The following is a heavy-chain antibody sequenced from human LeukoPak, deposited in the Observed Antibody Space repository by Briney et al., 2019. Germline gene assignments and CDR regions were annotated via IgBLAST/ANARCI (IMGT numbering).Heavy chain of an antibody. Sequence: GASVKVSCKASGYTFTSYGINWVRQAPGQGLEWMGWISAYNGNTNYAQNLQGRVTMTTDTSTSTAYMELRSLRSDDTAVYFCATIVGDTTGWFDPWGQGTLVTVSS. V-gene: IGHV1-18*01. CDR2: ISAYNGNT. CDR1: GYTFTSYG. D-gene: IGHD1-26*01. CDR3: ATIVGDTTGWFDP. J-gene: IGHJ5*02.